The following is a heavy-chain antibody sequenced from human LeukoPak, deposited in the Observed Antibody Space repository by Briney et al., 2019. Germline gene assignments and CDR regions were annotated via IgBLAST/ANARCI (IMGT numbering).Heavy chain of an antibody. J-gene: IGHJ4*02. V-gene: IGHV4-59*01. D-gene: IGHD5-12*01. CDR1: GGSISSYY. CDR3: ARGTTGYSGYDLDY. CDR2: IYYSGST. Sequence: SETLSLTCTVSGGSISSYYWSWIRQPPGKGLEWIGYIYYSGSTNYNPSLKSRVTISVDTSKNQFSLKLSSVTAADTAVYYCARGTTGYSGYDLDYWGQGTLVTVSS.